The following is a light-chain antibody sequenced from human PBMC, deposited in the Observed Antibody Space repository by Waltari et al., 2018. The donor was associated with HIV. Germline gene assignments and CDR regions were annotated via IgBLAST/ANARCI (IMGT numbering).Light chain of an antibody. J-gene: IGLJ2*01. V-gene: IGLV2-14*01. Sequence: QSALTQPASVSGSPGQSITISCTGATSAVGAYDYVSWYQQHPGKAPKLIIYEVTNPPSGVSNRFSGSKSGITASLTISGLQTEDEADYYCSSYTNINTVVFGGGTKLTVL. CDR3: SSYTNINTVV. CDR1: TSAVGAYDY. CDR2: EVT.